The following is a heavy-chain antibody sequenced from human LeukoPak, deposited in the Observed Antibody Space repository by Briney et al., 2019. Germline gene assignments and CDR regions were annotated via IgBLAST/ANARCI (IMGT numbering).Heavy chain of an antibody. V-gene: IGHV3-11*01. CDR1: GFTFSDYY. CDR2: ISSGGNTL. J-gene: IGHJ4*02. CDR3: ARGSIPVAAAGRIDY. D-gene: IGHD6-13*01. Sequence: PGGSLRLSCAASGFTFSDYYMNWIRQAPGKGLEWVSYISSGGNTLYYADSVKGRFTISRDNAKNSLYLQMNSLRAEDTAVYYCARGSIPVAAAGRIDYWGQGTLVTVSA.